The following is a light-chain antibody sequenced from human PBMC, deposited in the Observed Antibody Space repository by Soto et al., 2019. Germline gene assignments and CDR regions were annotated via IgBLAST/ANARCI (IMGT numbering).Light chain of an antibody. CDR3: QQYVISVT. V-gene: IGKV3-20*01. CDR1: QSVSSY. CDR2: GAS. Sequence: EIMLRWSPATLYYSPGERATLACRASQSVSSYLAWYQQKPGQAPRLLIYGASNRATGIPERFSGSGSGTDLTLTISRLEPHDSAMYYCQQYVISVTVGQGTRLAIK. J-gene: IGKJ5*01.